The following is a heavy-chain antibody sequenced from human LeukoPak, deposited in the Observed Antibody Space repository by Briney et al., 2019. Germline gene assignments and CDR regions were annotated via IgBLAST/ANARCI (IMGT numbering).Heavy chain of an antibody. CDR2: IYPDNSAA. Sequence: GESLKISCQGSGYSFYGHWIAWLRQMPGKGLEWMGVIYPDNSAAKYSPSFQGRVTISADKSINTAYLHWRGLVASDTAMYYCAREDSPTVTPNLIEFWGQGTLVTVSS. V-gene: IGHV5-51*01. CDR3: AREDSPTVTPNLIEF. D-gene: IGHD2/OR15-2a*01. J-gene: IGHJ4*02. CDR1: GYSFYGHW.